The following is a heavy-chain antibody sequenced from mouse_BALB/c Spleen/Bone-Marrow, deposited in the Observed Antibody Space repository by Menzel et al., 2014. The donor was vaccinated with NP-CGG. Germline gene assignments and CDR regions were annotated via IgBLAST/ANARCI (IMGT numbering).Heavy chain of an antibody. V-gene: IGHV5-12-1*01. CDR3: ARHKLGRWYVDV. J-gene: IGHJ1*01. CDR2: ISSGGGST. CDR1: GFAFSSFD. Sequence: DVKLVESGGGLVKPGGSLKLSCAVSGFAFSSFDMSWVRQTPEKRLEWVAYISSGGGSTYYPDIVKGRFTISRDNAKNTLYLQMSSLKSEDTAMYYCARHKLGRWYVDVWGAGTTVTVSS. D-gene: IGHD4-1*01.